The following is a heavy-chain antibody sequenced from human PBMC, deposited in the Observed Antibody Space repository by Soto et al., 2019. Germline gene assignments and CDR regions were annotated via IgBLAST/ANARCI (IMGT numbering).Heavy chain of an antibody. Sequence: SVKVSCKASGGTFSSYTISWVRQAPGQGLEWMGRIIPILGIANYAQKFQGRVTITADKSTSTAYMELSSLRSEDTAVYYCAREGGDPGITGTKPGPDAFDIWGQGTMVTVSS. CDR1: GGTFSSYT. D-gene: IGHD1-7*01. CDR2: IIPILGIA. J-gene: IGHJ3*02. CDR3: AREGGDPGITGTKPGPDAFDI. V-gene: IGHV1-69*04.